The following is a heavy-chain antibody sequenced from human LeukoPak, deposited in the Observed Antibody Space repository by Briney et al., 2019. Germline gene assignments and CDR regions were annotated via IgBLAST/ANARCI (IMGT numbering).Heavy chain of an antibody. J-gene: IGHJ6*03. CDR3: ARDGKQLATAGYMDV. D-gene: IGHD6-6*01. V-gene: IGHV3-23*01. CDR1: GFTFSSYW. Sequence: PGGSLRLSCAASGFTFSSYWMSWVRQAPVKGLEWVAAISGSGGSTYYADSVKGRFTISRDNSKNTLYLQMNSLRAEDTAVYYCARDGKQLATAGYMDVWGKGTTVTVSS. CDR2: ISGSGGST.